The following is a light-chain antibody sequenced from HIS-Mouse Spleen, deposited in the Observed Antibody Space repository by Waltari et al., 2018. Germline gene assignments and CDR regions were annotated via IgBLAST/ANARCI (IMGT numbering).Light chain of an antibody. CDR2: KAS. CDR1: ALPKKY. J-gene: IGLJ2*01. V-gene: IGLV3-10*01. CDR3: YSTDSSGNHRV. Sequence: SYELTQPPSVSVSPGQTARITCSGDALPKKYAYWYQQTSGQAPVLVISKASKRPSGIPERFSGSSSGTMATLTISGAQVEDEADYYCYSTDSSGNHRVFGGGTKLTVL.